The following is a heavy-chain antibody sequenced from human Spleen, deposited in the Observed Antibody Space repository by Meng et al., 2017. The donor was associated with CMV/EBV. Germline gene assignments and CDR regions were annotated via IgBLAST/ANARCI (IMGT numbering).Heavy chain of an antibody. CDR1: GLSLTSSGVG. Sequence: QITLKESGPTLVKPTQTLTLTCTCPGLSLTSSGVGVGWIRQTPGKALEWLALIYWDDDKRFSPSLKNRLTVTKDTSKNQMVLTMTNMDPVDTATYYCAHRAEMTFFDYWGQGTLVTVSS. CDR3: AHRAEMTFFDY. J-gene: IGHJ4*02. CDR2: IYWDDDK. D-gene: IGHD5-24*01. V-gene: IGHV2-5*02.